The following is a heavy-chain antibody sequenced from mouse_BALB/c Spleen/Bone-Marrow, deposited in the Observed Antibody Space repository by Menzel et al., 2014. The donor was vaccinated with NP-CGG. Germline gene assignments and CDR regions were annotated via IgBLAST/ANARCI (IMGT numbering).Heavy chain of an antibody. CDR3: ASGYYGSSPYWYFDV. D-gene: IGHD1-1*01. J-gene: IGHJ1*01. V-gene: IGHV14-1*02. CDR1: GFNIKDYY. CDR2: IDPENGNT. Sequence: VQLQQSGAELVRPGALVKLSCKASGFNIKDYYMHWVKQRPEQGLEWIGWIDPENGNTIYDPKFQGKASITADTSSNTAYLQLSSLTSEDTAVYYCASGYYGSSPYWYFDVWGAATTVTVSS.